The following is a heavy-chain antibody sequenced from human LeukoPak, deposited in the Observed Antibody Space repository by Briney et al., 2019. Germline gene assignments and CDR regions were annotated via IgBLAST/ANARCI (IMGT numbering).Heavy chain of an antibody. CDR1: GFTFSSYA. V-gene: IGHV3-23*01. Sequence: GGSLRLSCAASGFTFSSYAMSWVRQAPGKGLEWVSAISGNGGGSYYADSVKGRFTISRDNSKNTLYLQMNSLRAEDTAVYYCAKGTKAIVVDNYFDYWGQGTLVTVSS. CDR3: AKGTKAIVVDNYFDY. D-gene: IGHD3-22*01. CDR2: ISGNGGGS. J-gene: IGHJ4*02.